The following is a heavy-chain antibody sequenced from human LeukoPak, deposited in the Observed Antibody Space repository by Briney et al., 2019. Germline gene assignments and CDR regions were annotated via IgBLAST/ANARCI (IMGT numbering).Heavy chain of an antibody. CDR3: ARYYYGSGNQNDY. J-gene: IGHJ4*02. CDR1: GGSISSSSYY. CDR2: IYYSGST. V-gene: IGHV4-39*01. D-gene: IGHD3-10*01. Sequence: SETLSLTCTVSGGSISSSSYYWGWIRKPPGKGLEWIGSIYYSGSTYYNPSLKSRVTISVDTSKNQFSLKLSSVTAADTAVYYCARYYYGSGNQNDYWGQGTLVTVSS.